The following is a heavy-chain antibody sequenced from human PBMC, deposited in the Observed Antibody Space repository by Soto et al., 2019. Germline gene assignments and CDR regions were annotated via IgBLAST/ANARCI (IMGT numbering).Heavy chain of an antibody. V-gene: IGHV4-39*01. CDR3: ARHGFRAAPRNLFDP. J-gene: IGHJ5*02. CDR2: IYYNGNT. Sequence: SETLSLTCPVSGGSSSNPNYYWGWIRQPPGKALEWIGSIYYNGNTYYSPSLKSRATISVDTSKNQFSLKLTSVTAADTAIYYCARHGFRAAPRNLFDPWGQGTLVTVSS. D-gene: IGHD6-6*01. CDR1: GGSSSNPNYY.